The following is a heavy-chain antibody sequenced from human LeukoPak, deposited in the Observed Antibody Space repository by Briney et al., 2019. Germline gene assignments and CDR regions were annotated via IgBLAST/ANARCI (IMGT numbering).Heavy chain of an antibody. Sequence: ASVKVSCKASGYTFTGYYMHWVRQAPGQGLEWMGWINPNSGGTNYAQKLQGRVTMTRDTSISTAYMELSRLRSDDTAVYYCARESIYYYYDKGGMVGGMDVWGQGTTVTVSS. V-gene: IGHV1-2*02. CDR1: GYTFTGYY. J-gene: IGHJ6*02. D-gene: IGHD3-22*01. CDR2: INPNSGGT. CDR3: ARESIYYYYDKGGMVGGMDV.